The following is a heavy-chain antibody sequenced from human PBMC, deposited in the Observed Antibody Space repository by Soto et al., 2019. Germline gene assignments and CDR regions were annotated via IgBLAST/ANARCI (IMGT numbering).Heavy chain of an antibody. J-gene: IGHJ6*02. CDR2: IIPIFGTA. Sequence: ASVKVSCKASGGTFSSYAISWVRQAPGQGLEWMGGIIPIFGTANYAQKFQGRVTITADESTSTAYMELSSLRSEDTAVYYCARDGDRVVTASHYYYYGMDVWGQGTTVTVSS. V-gene: IGHV1-69*13. CDR3: ARDGDRVVTASHYYYYGMDV. D-gene: IGHD2-21*02. CDR1: GGTFSSYA.